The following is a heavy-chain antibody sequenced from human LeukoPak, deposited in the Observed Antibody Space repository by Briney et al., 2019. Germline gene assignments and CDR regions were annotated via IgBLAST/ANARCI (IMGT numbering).Heavy chain of an antibody. J-gene: IGHJ4*02. CDR2: ISSSGSTI. CDR1: GFTFSDYY. Sequence: GGSLRLSCAASGFTFSDYYMSWIRQAPGKGLEWVSYISSSGSTIYYADSVKGRFTISRDNAKNSLYLQMNSLRAEGTAVYYCARDISGYGTPYYFDYWGQGTLVTVSS. D-gene: IGHD5-12*01. CDR3: ARDISGYGTPYYFDY. V-gene: IGHV3-11*01.